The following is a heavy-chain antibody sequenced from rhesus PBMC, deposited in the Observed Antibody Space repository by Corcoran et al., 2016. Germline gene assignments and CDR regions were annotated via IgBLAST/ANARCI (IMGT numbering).Heavy chain of an antibody. CDR3: ARFRAATGTYFDY. J-gene: IGHJ4*01. CDR2: FVPLGGIT. D-gene: IGHD6-25*01. CDR1: GFTFGSYA. V-gene: IGHV1-198*02. Sequence: QVQLVQSGAEVKKPGASVKVSCKASGFTFGSYAISWVRQAPGQGLEWMGVFVPLGGITNYAEKFQGKVTINADTSTSTAYMELSSLRSEDTAVYYCARFRAATGTYFDYWGQGVLVTVSS.